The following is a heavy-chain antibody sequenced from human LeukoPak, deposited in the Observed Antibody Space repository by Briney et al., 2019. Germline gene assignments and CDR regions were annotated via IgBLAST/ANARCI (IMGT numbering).Heavy chain of an antibody. CDR1: GFTFSRYW. J-gene: IGHJ4*02. D-gene: IGHD6-19*01. CDR2: IKQDGSEK. V-gene: IGHV3-7*03. CDR3: ATHSGWRFDY. Sequence: GGSLSLSCAASGFTFSRYWMSWVRQAPGKGLEWVANIKQDGSEKYYVDSVKGRFTISRDNAKNSLFLQMNNLRAEDTAVYYCATHSGWRFDYWGQGTLVTVSS.